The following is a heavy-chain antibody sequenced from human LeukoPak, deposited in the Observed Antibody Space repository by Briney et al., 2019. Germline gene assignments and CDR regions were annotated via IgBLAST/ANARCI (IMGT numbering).Heavy chain of an antibody. CDR2: ISSSGSTI. CDR1: GFTFSDYY. J-gene: IGHJ4*02. D-gene: IGHD2-2*01. CDR3: ARDHVPAAARCFDY. Sequence: GGSLRLSCAASGFTFSDYYMSWIRQAPGKGLEWVSYISSSGSTIYYADSVKGRFTIPRDNSKNTLYLQMNSLRAEDTAVYYCARDHVPAAARCFDYWGQGTLVTVSS. V-gene: IGHV3-11*04.